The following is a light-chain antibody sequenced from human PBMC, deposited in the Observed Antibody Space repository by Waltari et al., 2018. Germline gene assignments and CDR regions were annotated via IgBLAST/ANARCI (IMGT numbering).Light chain of an antibody. V-gene: IGKV1-5*03. Sequence: DIQMTQSPSTLSASVGDRVTITCRARQSISSRLAWYQQKPGKAPKLLIYKASSLESGVPSRFSGSGSGTEFTLTISSLQPDDFATYYCQQYNSYPFTFGPGTKVDIK. CDR3: QQYNSYPFT. J-gene: IGKJ3*01. CDR2: KAS. CDR1: QSISSR.